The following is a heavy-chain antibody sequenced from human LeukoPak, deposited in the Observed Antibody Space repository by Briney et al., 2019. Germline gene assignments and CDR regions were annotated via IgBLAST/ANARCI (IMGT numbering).Heavy chain of an antibody. D-gene: IGHD3-10*01. CDR1: GGSISGYY. J-gene: IGHJ5*02. CDR2: IYTSGST. Sequence: SETLSLTCTVAGGSISGYYWSWIRQPAGKGLEWIGRIYTSGSTNYNPSLKSRVTISVDTSKNQFSLKLSSVTAADTAVYYCARARRITMVRGVKPFDPWGQGTLVTVSS. CDR3: ARARRITMVRGVKPFDP. V-gene: IGHV4-4*07.